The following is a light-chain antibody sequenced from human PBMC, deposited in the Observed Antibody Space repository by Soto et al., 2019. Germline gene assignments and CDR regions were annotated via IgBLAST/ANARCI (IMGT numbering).Light chain of an antibody. V-gene: IGKV3-15*01. CDR3: QQYNNWPPRT. CDR2: GAS. Sequence: IGMTQSAATLSVSPGERATLSCRASQSIXSNLDWYQQKPGQAPRILLSGASTRATGIPARFSGSGSGTEFTLTISSLQSEDFAVYYCQQYNNWPPRTFGGGTKVDI. J-gene: IGKJ4*01. CDR1: QSIXSN.